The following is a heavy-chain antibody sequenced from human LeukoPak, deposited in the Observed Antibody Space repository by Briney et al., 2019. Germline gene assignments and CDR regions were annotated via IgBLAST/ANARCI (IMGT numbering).Heavy chain of an antibody. Sequence: GESLKISFKGSGYSFTNYWIGWVRQMPGKGLEWMGIIYPGDSDTRYSPSFQGQVTVSADKSISTAYLQWSSLKASDTAMYYCARPPGYCSSTSCSLGYWGQGTLVTVSS. J-gene: IGHJ4*02. V-gene: IGHV5-51*01. CDR1: GYSFTNYW. CDR2: IYPGDSDT. D-gene: IGHD2-2*01. CDR3: ARPPGYCSSTSCSLGY.